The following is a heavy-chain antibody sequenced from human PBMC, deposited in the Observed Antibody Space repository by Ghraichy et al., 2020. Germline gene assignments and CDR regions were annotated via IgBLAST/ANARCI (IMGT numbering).Heavy chain of an antibody. Sequence: GESLRLSCTASGFTFGDYAMSWFRQAPGKGLEWVGFIRSKAYGGTTEYAASVKGRFTISRDNSKSIAYLQMNSLKTEDTAVYYCTSQNYYDYVWGSYRKTFDYWGQGTLVTVSS. CDR1: GFTFGDYA. CDR3: TSQNYYDYVWGSYRKTFDY. V-gene: IGHV3-49*03. J-gene: IGHJ4*02. CDR2: IRSKAYGGTT. D-gene: IGHD3-16*02.